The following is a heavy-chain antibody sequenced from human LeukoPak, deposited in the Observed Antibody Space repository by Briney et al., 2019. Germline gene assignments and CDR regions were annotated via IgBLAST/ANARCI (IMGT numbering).Heavy chain of an antibody. Sequence: ASVKVSCKASGYTFTSYDINWVRQATGQGLECMGWMNPNSGNTGYAQKFQGRVTMTRNTSISTAYMELSSLRSEDTAVHYYARYYGSGSYLLHAYYYYMDVWGKGTTVTVSS. CDR2: MNPNSGNT. CDR3: ARYYGSGSYLLHAYYYYMDV. V-gene: IGHV1-8*01. CDR1: GYTFTSYD. D-gene: IGHD3-10*01. J-gene: IGHJ6*03.